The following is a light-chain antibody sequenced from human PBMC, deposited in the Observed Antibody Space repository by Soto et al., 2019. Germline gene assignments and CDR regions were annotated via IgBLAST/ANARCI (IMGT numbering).Light chain of an antibody. CDR3: QQSGNSLSYA. CDR1: QSVSSSY. CDR2: GAS. Sequence: EIVLTQSPGTLSLSPGERATLSCRASQSVSSSYLAWYQQKPGQAPRLLISGASSRATGIPDRFSGSGSGTDFTLTISRLEPEDFAVYYCQQSGNSLSYAFGQGTKLEIK. V-gene: IGKV3-20*01. J-gene: IGKJ2*01.